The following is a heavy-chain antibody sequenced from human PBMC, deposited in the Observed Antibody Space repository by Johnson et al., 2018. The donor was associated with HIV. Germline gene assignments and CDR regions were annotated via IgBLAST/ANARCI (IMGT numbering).Heavy chain of an antibody. D-gene: IGHD6-6*01. CDR1: GFTFSDYY. Sequence: QVQLVESGGGLVKPGGSLRLSCVASGFTFSDYYMGWIRQAPGKGLEWVSYISSSGTTIYSADSVKGRFTISRDNAKKSLYLQMNSLRAEDTAVYYCARELRIAARGFAFDIWGRGTMVTVSS. CDR2: ISSSGTTI. V-gene: IGHV3-11*01. CDR3: ARELRIAARGFAFDI. J-gene: IGHJ3*02.